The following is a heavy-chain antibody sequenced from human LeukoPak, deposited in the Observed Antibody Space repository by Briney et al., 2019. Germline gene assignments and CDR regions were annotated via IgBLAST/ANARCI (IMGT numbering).Heavy chain of an antibody. V-gene: IGHV3-30*02. Sequence: GGSLRLSCAASGFTFSGYGMHWVRQAPGKGLEWVSFIRYDGSDKYYADSVKGRFTISRDNSKNTLYLQMNSLRVEDTAVYYCAAINIAQLPIRVTWAQGTLVTVSS. J-gene: IGHJ4*02. D-gene: IGHD5-24*01. CDR2: IRYDGSDK. CDR3: AAINIAQLPIRVT. CDR1: GFTFSGYG.